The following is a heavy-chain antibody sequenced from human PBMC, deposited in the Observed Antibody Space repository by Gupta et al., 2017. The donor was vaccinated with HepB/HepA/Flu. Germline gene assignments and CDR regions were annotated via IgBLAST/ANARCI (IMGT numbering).Heavy chain of an antibody. CDR2: MNQHGSVI. Sequence: EVQLAESGGGLVQPGGSLSLSCAASGFTVSSYWMQWVRQAPGKGLVWVSRMNQHGSVINYADSVKGRFTISRDNTKNALYLQMNSLRAEDTAIYFCSRDTFGPYDYWGQGTLVTVSS. CDR1: GFTVSSYW. CDR3: SRDTFGPYDY. D-gene: IGHD2/OR15-2a*01. V-gene: IGHV3-74*01. J-gene: IGHJ4*02.